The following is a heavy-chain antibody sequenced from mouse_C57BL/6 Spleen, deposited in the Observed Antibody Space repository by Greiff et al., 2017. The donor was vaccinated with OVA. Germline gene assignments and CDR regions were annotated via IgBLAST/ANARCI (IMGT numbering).Heavy chain of an antibody. J-gene: IGHJ4*01. D-gene: IGHD4-1*02. CDR2: IWTGGGT. CDR3: ARRATGAHYYAMDY. CDR1: GFSLTSYA. Sequence: QVQLQQSGPGLVAPSQSLSITCTVSGFSLTSYAISWVRQPPGKGLEWLGVIWTGGGTNYNSALKSRLSISKDNSKSQVFLKMNSLQTDDTARYYCARRATGAHYYAMDYWGQGTSVTVSS. V-gene: IGHV2-9-1*01.